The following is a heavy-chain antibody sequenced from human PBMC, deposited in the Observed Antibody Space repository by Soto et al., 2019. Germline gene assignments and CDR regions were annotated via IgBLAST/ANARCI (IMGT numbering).Heavy chain of an antibody. CDR3: VYCSSTSCYVSYYYYMDV. V-gene: IGHV3-23*01. CDR2: ISGSGGST. D-gene: IGHD2-2*01. J-gene: IGHJ6*03. Sequence: GGSLRLSCAASGFTFSSYAMSWVRQAPGKGLEWVSAISGSGGSTYYADSVKGRFTISRDNSKNTLYLQMNSLRAEDTAVYYCVYCSSTSCYVSYYYYMDVWGKGTTVTVSS. CDR1: GFTFSSYA.